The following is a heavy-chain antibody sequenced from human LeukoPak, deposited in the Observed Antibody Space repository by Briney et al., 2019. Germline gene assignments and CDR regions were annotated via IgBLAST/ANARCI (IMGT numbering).Heavy chain of an antibody. CDR2: INGNSAAI. V-gene: IGHV3-9*03. CDR3: GIVIGPQVGIDWYFEL. J-gene: IGHJ2*01. Sequence: GGSLRLSCAASGFTFNAFAMHWVRQLPGKGLEWVSGINGNSAAIGYAASVKGRFTISRDNAKNSLYLQMNSLRPEDMGLYYCGIVIGPQVGIDWYFELWARGTLVTVSS. CDR1: GFTFNAFA. D-gene: IGHD2-21*01.